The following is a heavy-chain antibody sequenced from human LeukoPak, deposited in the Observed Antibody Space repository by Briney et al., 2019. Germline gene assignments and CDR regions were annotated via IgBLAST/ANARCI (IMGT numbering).Heavy chain of an antibody. J-gene: IGHJ6*03. V-gene: IGHV3-30*02. D-gene: IGHD2-2*02. CDR3: AKDPRKGGYCSSTSCYNYYYYYMNV. Sequence: GGSLRLSCAASGFTFSSYGMHWVRQAPGKGLEWVAFIRYDESNKYYADSVKGRFTISRDNSKNTLYLQMNSLRAEDTAVYYCAKDPRKGGYCSSTSCYNYYYYYMNVWGKGTTVTVSS. CDR1: GFTFSSYG. CDR2: IRYDESNK.